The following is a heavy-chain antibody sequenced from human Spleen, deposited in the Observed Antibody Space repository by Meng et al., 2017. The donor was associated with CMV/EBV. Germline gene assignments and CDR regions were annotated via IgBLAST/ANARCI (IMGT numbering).Heavy chain of an antibody. V-gene: IGHV3-15*01. Sequence: EVQLVESGGGLVKPGESRRLSCAASGFPFSKAWMTWVRQAPGKGLEWVGRIRINNEGGTADFAAPVKGRFSISRDDSKNMLYLQMNSLKTEDTAVYFCATDWGSGDSWLRAFDLWGQGTMVTVSS. CDR1: GFPFSKAW. CDR2: IRINNEGGTA. J-gene: IGHJ3*01. CDR3: ATDWGSGDSWLRAFDL. D-gene: IGHD3-16*01.